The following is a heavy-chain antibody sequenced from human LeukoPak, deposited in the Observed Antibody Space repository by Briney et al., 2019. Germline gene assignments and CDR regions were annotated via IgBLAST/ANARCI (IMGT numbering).Heavy chain of an antibody. V-gene: IGHV3-43*02. J-gene: IGHJ4*02. CDR3: ARESESSGWYDY. CDR2: ISGDGGST. D-gene: IGHD6-19*01. CDR1: AFTFSSYW. Sequence: PGGSLRLSCTASAFTFSSYWMHWVRQAPGKGLEWVSLISGDGGSTFYADSVKGRFTISRDNSKNSLYLQMNSLRSDDTALYYCARESESSGWYDYWGQGTLVTVSS.